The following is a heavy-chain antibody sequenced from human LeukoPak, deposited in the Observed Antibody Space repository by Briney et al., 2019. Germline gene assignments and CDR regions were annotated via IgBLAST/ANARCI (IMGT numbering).Heavy chain of an antibody. CDR2: IYTSGST. D-gene: IGHD6-19*01. J-gene: IGHJ4*02. V-gene: IGHV4-61*02. CDR3: ARALSGWGAFDY. CDR1: GGSISTSNYY. Sequence: PSETLSLTCTVSGGSISTSNYYWSWIRQPAGKGLEWIGRIYTSGSTNYNPSLKSRVTMSVDTSKNQFSLKLSSVTAADTAVYYCARALSGWGAFDYWGQGTLVTVSS.